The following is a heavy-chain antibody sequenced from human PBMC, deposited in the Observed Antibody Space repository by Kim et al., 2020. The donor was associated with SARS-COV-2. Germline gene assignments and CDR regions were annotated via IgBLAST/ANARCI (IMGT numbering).Heavy chain of an antibody. V-gene: IGHV3-23*01. J-gene: IGHJ4*02. D-gene: IGHD3-16*02. CDR2: ISGSGGST. CDR1: GFTFSSYA. CDR3: ANDSGTITFGGVIFIGAFDY. Sequence: GGSLRLSCAASGFTFSSYAMSWVRQAPGKGLEWVSAISGSGGSTYYADSVKGRFTISRDNSKNTLYLQMNSLRAEDTAVYYCANDSGTITFGGVIFIGAFDYWGQVTLVTVSS.